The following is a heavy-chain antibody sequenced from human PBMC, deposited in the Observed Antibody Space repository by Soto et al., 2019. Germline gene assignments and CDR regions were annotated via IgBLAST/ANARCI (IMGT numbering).Heavy chain of an antibody. J-gene: IGHJ4*02. CDR1: GYPFTSYG. Sequence: QVQLVQSGPEVKKPAASVQVSCKASGYPFTSYGIVWVRQAPGQGLEWMGWISPYSGETRYTEKFHDRLTLTTDISTRTAYMGLGSLTSDDTAVYFCARGRVAGRDFWGQGTLVIVSS. CDR3: ARGRVAGRDF. D-gene: IGHD3-10*01. V-gene: IGHV1-18*01. CDR2: ISPYSGET.